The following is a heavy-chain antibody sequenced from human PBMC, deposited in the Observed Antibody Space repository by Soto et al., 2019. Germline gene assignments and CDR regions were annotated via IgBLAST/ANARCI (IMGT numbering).Heavy chain of an antibody. D-gene: IGHD2-8*02. Sequence: SETLSLTCAVYGGSFSGYYWSWIRQPPGTGLEWIGEINHSGSTNYNPSLRSRVTISVDTSKNQFSLKLTSVTAADTAVYYCARDKITGLFDYWGQGTLVTVSS. V-gene: IGHV4-34*01. J-gene: IGHJ4*02. CDR3: ARDKITGLFDY. CDR1: GGSFSGYY. CDR2: INHSGST.